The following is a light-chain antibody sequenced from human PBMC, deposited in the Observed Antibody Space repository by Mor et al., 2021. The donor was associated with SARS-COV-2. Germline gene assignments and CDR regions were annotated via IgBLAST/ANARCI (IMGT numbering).Light chain of an antibody. J-gene: IGKJ4*01. CDR1: Y. CDR3: QQRTKWPPEVT. V-gene: IGKV3-11*02. Sequence: YLAWYQQRPGQAPRLLIYDASNRATGIPPRFSASGSGRDFTLTISSLEPEDFAVYYCQQRTKWPPEVTFGGGTRVEFK. CDR2: DAS.